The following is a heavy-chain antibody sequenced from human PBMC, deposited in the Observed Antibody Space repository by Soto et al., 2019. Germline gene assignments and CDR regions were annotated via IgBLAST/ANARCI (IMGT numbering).Heavy chain of an antibody. D-gene: IGHD1-26*01. J-gene: IGHJ4*02. V-gene: IGHV4-39*01. Sequence: SETLSLTCTVSGGSISSSSYYWGWIRQPPGKGLEWIGSIYYSGSTYYNPSLKSRVTISVDTSKNQFSLKLSSVTAADTAVYYCATQRLSGSYSAANFDYWGQGTLVTVSS. CDR2: IYYSGST. CDR3: ATQRLSGSYSAANFDY. CDR1: GGSISSSSYY.